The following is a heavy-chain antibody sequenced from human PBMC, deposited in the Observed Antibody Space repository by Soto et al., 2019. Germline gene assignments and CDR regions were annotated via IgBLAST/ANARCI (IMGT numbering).Heavy chain of an antibody. CDR2: IYHSGST. V-gene: IGHV4-30-2*01. D-gene: IGHD2-2*01. CDR1: GGSISSGGYS. Sequence: SETLSLTCAIPGGSISSGGYSWSWIRQPPGKGLEWIGYIYHSGSTYYNPSLKSRVTISVDRSKNQFSLKLSSVTAADTAVYYCARVPDRWGQGTLVTVS. CDR3: ARVPDR. J-gene: IGHJ5*02.